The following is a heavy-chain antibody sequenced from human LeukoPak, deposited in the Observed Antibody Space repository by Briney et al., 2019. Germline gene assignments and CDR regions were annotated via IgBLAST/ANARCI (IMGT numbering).Heavy chain of an antibody. CDR1: GFSFSDYV. V-gene: IGHV3-30*02. J-gene: IGHJ3*02. CDR2: IRHDNSDR. Sequence: GGSLRLPCAASGFSFSDYVMHWVRQAPGKGLEWVTFIRHDNSDRFYADSVKGRFTISSDISKNALYLQMNSLRPEDTAVYYCAREGIDAFDIWGQGTMVTVSS. CDR3: AREGIDAFDI.